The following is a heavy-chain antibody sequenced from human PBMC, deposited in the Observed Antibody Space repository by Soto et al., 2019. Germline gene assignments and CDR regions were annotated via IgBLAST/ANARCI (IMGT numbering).Heavy chain of an antibody. J-gene: IGHJ3*02. V-gene: IGHV1-46*03. CDR2: INPSGGST. Sequence: ASVKVSCKASGYTFTSYYMHWVRQAPGQGLEWMGIINPSGGSTSYAQKFQGRVTMTRDTSTSTVYMELSSLRSEDTAVYYCARVYYYDSSGPRDAFDIWGQGTMVTVSS. D-gene: IGHD3-22*01. CDR1: GYTFTSYY. CDR3: ARVYYYDSSGPRDAFDI.